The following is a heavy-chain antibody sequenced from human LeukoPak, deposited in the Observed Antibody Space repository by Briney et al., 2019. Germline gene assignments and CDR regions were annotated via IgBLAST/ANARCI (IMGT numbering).Heavy chain of an antibody. CDR1: GGSISSGGYS. J-gene: IGHJ5*02. V-gene: IGHV4-30-4*07. CDR2: IYYTGNT. Sequence: PSETLSLTCAVSGGSISSGGYSWSWIRQPPGKGMEWIAYIYYTGNTYFNPSLKSRVTISVDTSKNQFSLKLSSVTAADTAVYYWARVLAEAGNNWSAPRGQATLVTVSS. CDR3: ARVLAEAGNNWSAP. D-gene: IGHD6-13*01.